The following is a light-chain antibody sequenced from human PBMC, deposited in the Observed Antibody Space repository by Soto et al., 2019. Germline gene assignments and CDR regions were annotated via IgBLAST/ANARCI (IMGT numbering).Light chain of an antibody. J-gene: IGKJ3*01. Sequence: DSVFTQSPGTLSLSPGERATLSCRASQSLNTNSLAWYQQKPGQTPRLLIYAASTRDTDIPDRFIGSGSGTDFALTITRXEPEDFALYYCQQYNASPLTFGPGTKVDIK. V-gene: IGKV3-20*01. CDR1: QSLNTNS. CDR3: QQYNASPLT. CDR2: AAS.